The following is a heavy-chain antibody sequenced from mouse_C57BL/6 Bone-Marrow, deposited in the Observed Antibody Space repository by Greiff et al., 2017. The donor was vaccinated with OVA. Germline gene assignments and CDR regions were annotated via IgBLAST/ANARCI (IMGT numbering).Heavy chain of an antibody. V-gene: IGHV3-6*01. CDR1: GYSITSGYY. CDR3: ARGHGSSYDYAMDY. J-gene: IGHJ4*01. Sequence: ESGPGLVKPSQSLSLTCSVTGYSITSGYYWNWIRQFPGNKLEWMGYISYDGSNNYNPSLKNRISITRDTSTNQFFLKLNSVTNEDTATDYCARGHGSSYDYAMDYWGQGTSVTVSS. D-gene: IGHD1-1*01. CDR2: ISYDGSN.